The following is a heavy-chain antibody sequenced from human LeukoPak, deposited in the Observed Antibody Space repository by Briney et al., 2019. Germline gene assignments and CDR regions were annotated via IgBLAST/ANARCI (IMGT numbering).Heavy chain of an antibody. D-gene: IGHD3-3*01. CDR3: ARETETYYDFWSGGPDY. CDR2: ISAYNGNT. J-gene: IGHJ4*02. Sequence: ASVKVSCKASGYTFTSYGISWVRQAPGQGLEWMGWISAYNGNTNYAQKLQGRVTMTTDTSTSTAYMELRSLRSDDTAVYYCARETETYYDFWSGGPDYWGQGTLVTVSS. V-gene: IGHV1-18*01. CDR1: GYTFTSYG.